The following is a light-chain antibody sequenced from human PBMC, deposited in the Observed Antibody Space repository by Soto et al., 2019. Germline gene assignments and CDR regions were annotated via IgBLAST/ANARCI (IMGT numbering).Light chain of an antibody. CDR2: GAS. Sequence: EIVLTQSPGTLSLSPGRRATLSCRASQSISSSYLAWYQQRPGQAPRLLIYGASSGATGIPDRFSGSGSGTEFTLTISRLEPEDFAVYYCQQYGSSSWTFGQGTKVDIK. V-gene: IGKV3-20*01. CDR1: QSISSSY. J-gene: IGKJ1*01. CDR3: QQYGSSSWT.